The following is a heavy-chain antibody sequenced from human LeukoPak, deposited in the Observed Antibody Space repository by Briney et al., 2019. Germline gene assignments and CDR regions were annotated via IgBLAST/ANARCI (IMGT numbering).Heavy chain of an antibody. CDR1: GGTFSSYA. CDR3: AREGYYSSTSCLYYYYGMDV. Sequence: SVKVSCKASGGTFSSYAISWVRQATGQGLEWMGGIIPIFVTANYAQKFQGRVTITADESTSTAYMELSSLRSEDTAVYYCAREGYYSSTSCLYYYYGMDVWGQGTTVTVSS. CDR2: IIPIFVTA. V-gene: IGHV1-69*13. J-gene: IGHJ6*02. D-gene: IGHD2-2*01.